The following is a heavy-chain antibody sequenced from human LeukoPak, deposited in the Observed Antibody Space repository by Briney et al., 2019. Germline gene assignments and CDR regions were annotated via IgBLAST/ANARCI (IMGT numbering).Heavy chain of an antibody. Sequence: GGSLRLSCTASGFTFGDYAMSWFRQAPGKGLEWVSTISGSGATTYYADSVKGRFTISRDNSKNTVYLQMNSLSAEDTAVYYCATGLSSGWYYFDYWGQGTLVTVSS. V-gene: IGHV3-23*01. J-gene: IGHJ4*02. D-gene: IGHD6-19*01. CDR1: GFTFGDYA. CDR3: ATGLSSGWYYFDY. CDR2: ISGSGATT.